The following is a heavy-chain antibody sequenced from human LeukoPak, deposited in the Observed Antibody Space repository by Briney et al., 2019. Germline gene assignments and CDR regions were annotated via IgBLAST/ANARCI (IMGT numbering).Heavy chain of an antibody. Sequence: SETLSLTCTVSGGSISNYYWSWIRQPAGKGLEWIGRINTSGSTNYNPSLKSRVTMSADTSKNQFSLQLSSVTATDTAVYYCARGRAVAEYRGQGTLVTVSS. CDR1: GGSISNYY. CDR2: INTSGST. D-gene: IGHD6-19*01. V-gene: IGHV4-4*07. J-gene: IGHJ4*02. CDR3: ARGRAVAEY.